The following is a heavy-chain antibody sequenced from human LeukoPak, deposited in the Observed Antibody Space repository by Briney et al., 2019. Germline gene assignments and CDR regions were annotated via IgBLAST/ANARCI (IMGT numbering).Heavy chain of an antibody. CDR1: GFTFSYFW. J-gene: IGHJ4*02. V-gene: IGHV3-7*01. Sequence: GGSLRLSCAASGFTFSYFWMSWVRQAPGKGLEWVANINPDGSEKNYVDSVKGRFTISRDSAKNSLYLQMNSLRGEDTAVYYCARRDGYNTFYFEYWGQGTLVTVSS. CDR2: INPDGSEK. CDR3: ARRDGYNTFYFEY. D-gene: IGHD5-24*01.